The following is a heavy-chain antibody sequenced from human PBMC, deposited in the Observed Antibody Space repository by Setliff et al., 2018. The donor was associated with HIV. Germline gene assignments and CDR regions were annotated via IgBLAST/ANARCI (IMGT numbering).Heavy chain of an antibody. CDR2: TSAYNGNT. CDR1: GYTFSSYG. J-gene: IGHJ4*02. Sequence: ASVKVSCKASGYTFSSYGISWVRQAPGQGVEWMGWTSAYNGNTNYAQKLQGRVTLTTDTSTNTAHMELRSLTYGDTAVYFCARGWDYGVRKPEDWGQGTLVTVS. CDR3: ARGWDYGVRKPED. V-gene: IGHV1-18*01. D-gene: IGHD3-10*01.